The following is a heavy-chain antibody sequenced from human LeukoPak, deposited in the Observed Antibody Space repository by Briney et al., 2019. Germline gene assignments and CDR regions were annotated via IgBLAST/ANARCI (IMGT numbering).Heavy chain of an antibody. CDR3: TRAPRKAWFDP. CDR1: GGSISSSSYY. CDR2: TSYSGNT. D-gene: IGHD1-14*01. J-gene: IGHJ5*02. Sequence: SETLSLTCTVSGGSISSSSYYWGWIRQPPGKGLEWIGYTSYSGNTNYNPSLKSRVTMSVDTFRKQFSLRLTSVTAADTAVYYCTRAPRKAWFDPWGQGTLVTVSS. V-gene: IGHV4-61*05.